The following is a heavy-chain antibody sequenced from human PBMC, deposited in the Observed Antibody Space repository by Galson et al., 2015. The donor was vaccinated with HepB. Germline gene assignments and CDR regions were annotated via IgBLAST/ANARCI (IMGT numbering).Heavy chain of an antibody. V-gene: IGHV3-48*04. D-gene: IGHD3-10*01. CDR2: ISGSSSSI. CDR3: ARDRGGSGTYLSNYYDMDV. Sequence: SLRLSCAASGFSFSSYSMNWVRQAPGKGLEWVSYISGSSSSISYADSVKGRFTISRDNAKNSLWLQMNSLRAEDTAVYYCARDRGGSGTYLSNYYDMDVWGQGTTVTVSS. J-gene: IGHJ6*02. CDR1: GFSFSSYS.